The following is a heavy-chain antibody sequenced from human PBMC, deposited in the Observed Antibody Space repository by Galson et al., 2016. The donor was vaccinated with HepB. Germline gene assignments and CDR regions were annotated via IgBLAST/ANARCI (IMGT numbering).Heavy chain of an antibody. CDR3: TRDRRQVGATFSFGLDV. CDR1: GFTFGSYS. D-gene: IGHD1-26*01. Sequence: SLRLSCAASGFTFGSYSMNWVRQAPGKGLEWLSYISSTSSLIYYAASVRGRFTAPSDNAKKSLYLGMPSLRAEDTAVYYCTRDRRQVGATFSFGLDVWGQGTTVSVSS. V-gene: IGHV3-48*04. CDR2: ISSTSSLI. J-gene: IGHJ6*02.